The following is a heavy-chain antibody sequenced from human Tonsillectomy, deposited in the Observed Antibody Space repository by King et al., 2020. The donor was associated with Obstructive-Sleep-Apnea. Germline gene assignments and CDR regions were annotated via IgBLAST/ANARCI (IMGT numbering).Heavy chain of an antibody. V-gene: IGHV3-30*04. Sequence: QLVQSGGGVVQPGRSLRLSCAASGFTFSSYAMHWVRQAPGKGLEWVAVISYDGSNKYNADSVKGRFTISRDNSKNTLFLQMNSLRPEDTAVYYCARDRSVGDYVPARNYYYDSGMDVWGQGTAVTVSS. CDR1: GFTFSSYA. CDR3: ARDRSVGDYVPARNYYYDSGMDV. J-gene: IGHJ6*02. CDR2: ISYDGSNK. D-gene: IGHD4-17*01.